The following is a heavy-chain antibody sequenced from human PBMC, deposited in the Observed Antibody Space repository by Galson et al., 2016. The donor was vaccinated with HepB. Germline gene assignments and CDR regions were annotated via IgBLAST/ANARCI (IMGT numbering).Heavy chain of an antibody. V-gene: IGHV3-7*01. CDR2: IKQDGSEK. Sequence: SLRLSCAASGFTFSSYWMSWVRQAPGKGLEWVANIKQDGSEKYYVDSVKGRFTISRDNAKKSLYLQMNSLRAEDTAVYYCARDRRLWGYSYGYDRYFDLWGRGTLVTLSS. J-gene: IGHJ2*01. CDR1: GFTFSSYW. D-gene: IGHD5-18*01. CDR3: ARDRRLWGYSYGYDRYFDL.